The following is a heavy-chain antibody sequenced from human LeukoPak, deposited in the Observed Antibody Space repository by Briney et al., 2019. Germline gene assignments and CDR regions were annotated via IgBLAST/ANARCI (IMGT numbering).Heavy chain of an antibody. V-gene: IGHV7-4-1*02. D-gene: IGHD4-23*01. Sequence: ASVKVSCKASGYTFTSCAMNWVRQAPGQGLEWMGWINTNTGNPTYAQGFTGRFVFSLDTSVSTAYLQISSLKAEDTAVYYCARDQYDYGGNPNWFDPWGQGTLVTVSS. CDR1: GYTFTSCA. J-gene: IGHJ5*02. CDR3: ARDQYDYGGNPNWFDP. CDR2: INTNTGNP.